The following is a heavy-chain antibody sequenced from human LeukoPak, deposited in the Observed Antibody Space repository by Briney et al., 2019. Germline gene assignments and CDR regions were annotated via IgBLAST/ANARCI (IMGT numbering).Heavy chain of an antibody. CDR2: IYYSGST. D-gene: IGHD6-19*01. CDR1: GGSISSYY. Sequence: SETLSLTCTVSGGSISSYYWSWIRQPPGKGLEWIGYIYYSGSTNYNPSLKSRVTISVDTSKNQLSLKLSSVTAADTAVYYCARDGSGLYYFDYWGQGTLVTVSS. CDR3: ARDGSGLYYFDY. V-gene: IGHV4-59*01. J-gene: IGHJ4*02.